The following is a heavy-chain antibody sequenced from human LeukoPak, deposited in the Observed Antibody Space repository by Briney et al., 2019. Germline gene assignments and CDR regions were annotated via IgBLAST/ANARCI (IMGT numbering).Heavy chain of an antibody. D-gene: IGHD3-16*01. CDR3: ARSQIRLGDAFDI. Sequence: PSETLSLTCAVYGGSFSGYYWSWIRQPPGKGLEWIGEINHSGSTNYNPSLKSRVTISVDTSKNQFSLKLSSVTAADTAVYYCARSQIRLGDAFDIWGQGTMVTVSS. J-gene: IGHJ3*02. CDR2: INHSGST. V-gene: IGHV4-34*01. CDR1: GGSFSGYY.